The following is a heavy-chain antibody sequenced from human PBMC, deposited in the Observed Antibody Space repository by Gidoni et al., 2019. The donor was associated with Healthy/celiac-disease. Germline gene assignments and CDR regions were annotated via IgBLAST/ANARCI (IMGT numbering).Heavy chain of an antibody. Sequence: QVPLQESGPVLVKPSQTLSLTCTVSGGSIRSGCYYWSWIRQHPGKGLEWIGYIYYSGSTYYNPSLKSRVTISVDTSKNQFSLKLSSVTAADTAVYYCARVPILYDSSASGAFDIWGQGTMVTVSS. J-gene: IGHJ3*02. D-gene: IGHD3-22*01. CDR3: ARVPILYDSSASGAFDI. CDR1: GGSIRSGCYY. CDR2: IYYSGST. V-gene: IGHV4-31*03.